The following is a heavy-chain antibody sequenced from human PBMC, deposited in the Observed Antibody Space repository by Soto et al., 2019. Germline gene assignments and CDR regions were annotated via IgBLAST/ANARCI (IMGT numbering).Heavy chain of an antibody. Sequence: QITLKESGPTLVKPTQTLTLTCTLSGFSLSTSGVGVGWIRQPPGKALEWLALIYWDDDNRYSPSLKSRLTITKDTSKNQVVLTMTNMDPVDTATYYCAHRRSYCSGGSCYSGFDYWGQGTLVTVSS. CDR2: IYWDDDN. V-gene: IGHV2-5*02. CDR1: GFSLSTSGVG. D-gene: IGHD2-15*01. J-gene: IGHJ4*02. CDR3: AHRRSYCSGGSCYSGFDY.